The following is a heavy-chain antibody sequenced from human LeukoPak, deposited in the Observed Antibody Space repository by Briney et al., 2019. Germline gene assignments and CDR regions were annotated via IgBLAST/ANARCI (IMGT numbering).Heavy chain of an antibody. CDR1: GGTFSSYA. CDR2: IIPIFGTA. J-gene: IGHJ6*03. D-gene: IGHD3-22*01. Sequence: ASVKVSCKASGGTFSSYAISWVRQAPGQGLEWMGGIIPIFGTANYAQKFQGRVTITTDESTSTAYMELSSLRSEDTAVYYCARVNDSSGYYRNYYYYMDVWGKGTTVTVSS. CDR3: ARVNDSSGYYRNYYYYMDV. V-gene: IGHV1-69*05.